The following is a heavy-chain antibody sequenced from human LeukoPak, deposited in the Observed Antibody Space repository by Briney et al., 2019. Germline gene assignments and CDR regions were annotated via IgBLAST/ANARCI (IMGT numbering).Heavy chain of an antibody. V-gene: IGHV3-30*02. CDR2: IRYDGSNK. Sequence: PGGSLRLSCAASGFTFSSYGMRWVRQAPGKGLEWVAFIRYDGSNKYYADSVKGRFTISRDNSKNTLYLQMNSLRAQDTAVYYCAKGDDYGATPDYWGQGTLVTVSS. CDR1: GFTFSSYG. J-gene: IGHJ4*02. D-gene: IGHD4-17*01. CDR3: AKGDDYGATPDY.